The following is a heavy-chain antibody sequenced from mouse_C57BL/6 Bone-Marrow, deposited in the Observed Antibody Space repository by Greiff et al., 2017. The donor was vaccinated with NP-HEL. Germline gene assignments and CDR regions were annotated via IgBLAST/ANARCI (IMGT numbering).Heavy chain of an antibody. J-gene: IGHJ3*01. Sequence: EVKLVESGPGLVKPSQSLSLTCSVTGYSIISGYYWNWIRQFPGNQLEWMAYISYDGSNNYNPSLKNRISITRDISKNQFFLKLTSVTTEDTASYDCAREGCDCGSPFAYWGQGTLVTVSA. CDR2: ISYDGSN. CDR1: GYSIISGYY. CDR3: AREGCDCGSPFAY. V-gene: IGHV3-6*01. D-gene: IGHD1-1*01.